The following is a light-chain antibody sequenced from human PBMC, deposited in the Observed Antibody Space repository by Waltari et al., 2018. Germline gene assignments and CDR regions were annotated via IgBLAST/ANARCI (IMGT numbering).Light chain of an antibody. CDR2: DVS. Sequence: QSALTQPASVSGSPGQSVTIFCTGTSNDVGGYNSVSWYQEHPGQAPRVIIYDVSDRPSVVSDRFSCSKSGNTASLTISGLQAEDEADYYCSSQSSNNVVLFGGGTKLTVL. CDR1: SNDVGGYNS. CDR3: SSQSSNNVVL. J-gene: IGLJ2*01. V-gene: IGLV2-14*01.